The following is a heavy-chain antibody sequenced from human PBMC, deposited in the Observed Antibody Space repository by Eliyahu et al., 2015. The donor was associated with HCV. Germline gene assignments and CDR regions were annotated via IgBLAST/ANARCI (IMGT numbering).Heavy chain of an antibody. J-gene: IGHJ2*01. D-gene: IGHD2-8*01. V-gene: IGHV1-2*06. CDR1: GYTFSAYY. Sequence: QVQLVQSGAEVQKPGASVKXSCKASGYTFSAYYIQWVRQAPGQGLEWMGRINPNTGGTNYAQKFQXRVTMTRDTSISTAYMELSRLRSDDTAVYFCARDPRGVGDWYFDLWGRGTLVTVSS. CDR2: INPNTGGT. CDR3: ARDPRGVGDWYFDL.